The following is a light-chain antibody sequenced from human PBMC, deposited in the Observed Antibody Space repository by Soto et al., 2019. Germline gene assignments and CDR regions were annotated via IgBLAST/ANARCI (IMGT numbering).Light chain of an antibody. CDR2: GAS. CDR1: QSVRNNF. V-gene: IGKV3-20*01. CDR3: QQFSSYPLT. Sequence: EIVLTQSPGTLSLSPGERVTLSCRASQSVRNNFLAWYQHKPGQAPRFLIYGASSRATGIPDRFSGGGSGTDFTLTISRLEPEDFAVYYCQQFSSYPLTFGGGTRLEIK. J-gene: IGKJ5*01.